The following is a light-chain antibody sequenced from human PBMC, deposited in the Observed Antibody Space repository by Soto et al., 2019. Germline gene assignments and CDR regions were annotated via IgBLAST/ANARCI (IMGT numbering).Light chain of an antibody. CDR1: LTVTNNY. V-gene: IGKV3-20*01. J-gene: IGKJ1*01. CDR2: DAS. Sequence: EIVFTQSPDTLSLSPGERATLSCRASLTVTNNYLAWYQQKAGQAPRLVIYDASTRATGIPDRFSASGSGTDFTLTISRLEPEDFAVYYCQQYGSSPGTFGQGTKVDIK. CDR3: QQYGSSPGT.